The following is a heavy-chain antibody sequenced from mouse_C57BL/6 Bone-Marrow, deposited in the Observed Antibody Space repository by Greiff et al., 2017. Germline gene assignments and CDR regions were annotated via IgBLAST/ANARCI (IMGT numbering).Heavy chain of an antibody. CDR1: GYTFTSYW. CDR3: ARDDYGRDYYAMDY. V-gene: IGHV1-59*01. J-gene: IGHJ4*01. D-gene: IGHD2-4*01. CDR2: IDPSDSYT. Sequence: QVQLQQPGAELVRPGTSVKLSCKASGYTFTSYWMHWVKQRLGQGLEWIGVIDPSDSYTNYNQKFKGKATLTVDTSSSTAYMQLSSLTSEDSAVYYCARDDYGRDYYAMDYWGQGTSVTVSS.